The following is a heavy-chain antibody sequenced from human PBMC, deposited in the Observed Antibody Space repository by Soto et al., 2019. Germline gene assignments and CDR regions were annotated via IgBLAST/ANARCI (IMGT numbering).Heavy chain of an antibody. Sequence: SXKVSYKAAGYTXSGYYMHLVRQAPGQGLEWMGWINPNSGGTNYAQKFQGRVTMTRDTSVSTAYMELSRMRSDDTAVYYCARFSTMVRGLCMDVWGQGTTVTVSS. CDR1: GYTXSGYY. V-gene: IGHV1-2*02. J-gene: IGHJ6*02. D-gene: IGHD3-10*01. CDR2: INPNSGGT. CDR3: ARFSTMVRGLCMDV.